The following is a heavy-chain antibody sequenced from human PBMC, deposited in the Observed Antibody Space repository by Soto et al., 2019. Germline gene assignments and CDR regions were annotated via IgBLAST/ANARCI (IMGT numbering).Heavy chain of an antibody. CDR1: GLNFSGSA. CDR3: TTERDY. CDR2: IRRRPHNYAT. V-gene: IGHV3-73*02. J-gene: IGHJ4*01. Sequence: EVQLVESGGGLVQLGGSLKLSCASSGLNFSGSAMHWARQASGKGLEWVGRIRRRPHNYATTYAASVEGRFTISRDDSKNTVYPQMNGLKTDDTAMYYCTTERDYWGRVTLVTFSS.